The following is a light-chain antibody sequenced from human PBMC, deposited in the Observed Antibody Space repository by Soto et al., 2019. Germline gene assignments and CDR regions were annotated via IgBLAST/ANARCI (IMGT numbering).Light chain of an antibody. CDR1: QSVSSY. V-gene: IGKV3-11*01. CDR2: DAS. Sequence: EIVLTQSPATLSLSPGERATLSCRASQSVSSYLAWYQQKPGQAPRLLIYDASNRATGIPARFSGSGSGTDFTLTISSLDPDDFAVYYCQQRSNWPPYTFGQGTKLEIK. J-gene: IGKJ2*01. CDR3: QQRSNWPPYT.